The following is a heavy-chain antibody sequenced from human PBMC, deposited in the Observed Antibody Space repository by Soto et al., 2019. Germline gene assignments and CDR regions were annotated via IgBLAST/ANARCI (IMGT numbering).Heavy chain of an antibody. J-gene: IGHJ4*02. CDR3: AREVGEGYSSGWYPFDY. CDR2: IIPILGIA. Sequence: SVKVSCKASGGTFSSYTISWVRQAPGQGLEWMGRIIPILGIANYAQKFQGRVTITADKSTSTAYMELSSLRSEDTAVYYCAREVGEGYSSGWYPFDYWGQGTLVTVSS. V-gene: IGHV1-69*04. D-gene: IGHD6-19*01. CDR1: GGTFSSYT.